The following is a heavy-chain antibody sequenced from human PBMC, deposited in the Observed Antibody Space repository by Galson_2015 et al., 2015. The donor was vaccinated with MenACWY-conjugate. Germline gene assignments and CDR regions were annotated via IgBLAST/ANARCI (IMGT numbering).Heavy chain of an antibody. D-gene: IGHD2-2*01. J-gene: IGHJ4*02. V-gene: IGHV1-2*02. CDR3: TRDRHPPSALFDY. CDR1: GYPFTAYF. CDR2: IDPKSGGA. Sequence: SVKVSCKASGYPFTAYFIHWVRQAPGQGLQWMGWIDPKSGGANYAQNFQVRVTMTRDTSISTAYMDLSSLRSDDTAVYYCTRDRHPPSALFDYWGQGTLVTVSS.